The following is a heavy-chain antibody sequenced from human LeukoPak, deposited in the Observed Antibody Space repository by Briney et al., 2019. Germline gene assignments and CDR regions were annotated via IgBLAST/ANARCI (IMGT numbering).Heavy chain of an antibody. Sequence: PGGSLRLSCAASGFTFSSYAMSWVRQAPEKGLEWVSTISGSADSTYYADSVRGRFTISSDTSKNTLYLQMNSLRAEDTALYYCAKSIQTWSREPLDFRGQGTLVTVSS. CDR1: GFTFSSYA. V-gene: IGHV3-23*01. CDR2: ISGSADST. D-gene: IGHD1-26*01. CDR3: AKSIQTWSREPLDF. J-gene: IGHJ4*02.